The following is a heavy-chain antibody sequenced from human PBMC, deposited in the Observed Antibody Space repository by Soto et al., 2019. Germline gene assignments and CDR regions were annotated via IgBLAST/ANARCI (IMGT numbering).Heavy chain of an antibody. CDR1: GYIFTSHG. Sequence: QVQLVQSGAEVKKPGASVKVSCKTSGYIFTSHGIARVRQAPGQGLEWMGWISVYSGKTTYSEKFQGTVTMTTDQSTTTAYMELRSLRSDDTAVYYCARYRGGYFDYWGQGTLVTVSS. D-gene: IGHD2-2*01. V-gene: IGHV1-18*01. CDR2: ISVYSGKT. J-gene: IGHJ4*02. CDR3: ARYRGGYFDY.